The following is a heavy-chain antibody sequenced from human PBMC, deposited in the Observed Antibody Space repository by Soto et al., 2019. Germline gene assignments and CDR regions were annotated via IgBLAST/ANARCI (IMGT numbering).Heavy chain of an antibody. CDR3: AGRPDGFDI. J-gene: IGHJ3*02. Sequence: QVQLQQWGAGLLKPSETLSLTCAVSGGSFIYYQWSWIRQPPGKGLERIGEINHRGSTNYNPSLQSGATISMDTSSNQFSWKLSSVTAGDTAVFYGAGRPDGFDIGSQGTMVTVSS. CDR1: GGSFIYYQ. CDR2: INHRGST. V-gene: IGHV4-34*01. D-gene: IGHD1-26*01.